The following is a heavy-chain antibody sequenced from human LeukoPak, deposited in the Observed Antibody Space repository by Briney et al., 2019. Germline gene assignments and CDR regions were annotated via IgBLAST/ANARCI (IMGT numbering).Heavy chain of an antibody. CDR2: XNPRSGST. J-gene: IGHJ6*02. CDR3: ARDPSIVGATTWYYYGMDV. V-gene: IGHV1-46*01. Sequence: QXLXWXGXXNPRSGSTTYAQEFQGRVTMTRDTSTSTVYMELSSLRSEDTAVYYCARDPSIVGATTWYYYGMDVWGQGTTVTVSS. D-gene: IGHD1-26*01.